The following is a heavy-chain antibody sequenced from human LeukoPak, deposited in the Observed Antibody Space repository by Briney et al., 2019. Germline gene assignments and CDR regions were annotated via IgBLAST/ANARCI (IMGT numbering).Heavy chain of an antibody. CDR1: GFTFYSYG. CDR2: ISAGSTV. V-gene: IGHV3-48*01. J-gene: IGHJ3*02. Sequence: GGSLRLSCAASGFTFYSYGMNWVRQAPGKGLEWISYISAGSTVYYADSVKGRFTISRDNGKNSLYLQMNSLRAEDTAVYYCARDDDPRYCSSTSCPGYAFDIWGQGTMVTVSS. D-gene: IGHD2-2*01. CDR3: ARDDDPRYCSSTSCPGYAFDI.